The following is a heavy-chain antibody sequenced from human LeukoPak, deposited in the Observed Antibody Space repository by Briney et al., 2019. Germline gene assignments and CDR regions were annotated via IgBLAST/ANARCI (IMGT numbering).Heavy chain of an antibody. CDR2: ISYDGSNK. Sequence: PGGSLRLSCAASGFTFSSYGMHWVRQAPGKGLEWVAVISYDGSNKYYADSVKGRFTISRDNSKNTLYLQMNRLRAEDTAVYYCAKDSTAMVNREYFDYWGQGTLVTVSS. V-gene: IGHV3-30*18. CDR3: AKDSTAMVNREYFDY. CDR1: GFTFSSYG. J-gene: IGHJ4*02. D-gene: IGHD5-18*01.